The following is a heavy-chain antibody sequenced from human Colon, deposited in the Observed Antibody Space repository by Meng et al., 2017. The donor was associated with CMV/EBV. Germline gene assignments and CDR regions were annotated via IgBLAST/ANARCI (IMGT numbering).Heavy chain of an antibody. CDR2: IHYSGNT. J-gene: IGHJ4*02. CDR1: GDSISSGGHY. V-gene: IGHV4-39*01. CDR3: ARPSDNGWYYFDS. Sequence: SETLSLTCTVSGDSISSGGHYWAWLRQPPGKGLEWIGSIHYSGNTYHNPSLFSRVTLSVDTSKNQFSLNLRSVTAADTSIYYCARPSDNGWYYFDSWGQGTLVTVSS. D-gene: IGHD6-19*01.